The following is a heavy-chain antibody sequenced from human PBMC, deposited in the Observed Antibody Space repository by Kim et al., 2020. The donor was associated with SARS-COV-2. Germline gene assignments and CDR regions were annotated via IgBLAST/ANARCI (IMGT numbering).Heavy chain of an antibody. J-gene: IGHJ6*02. D-gene: IGHD2-2*01. CDR2: IYYSGST. CDR1: GGSISSSSYY. CDR3: ARQAGCSSTSCYGYYYGMDV. Sequence: SETLSLTCTVSGGSISSSSYYWGWIRQPPGKGLEWIGSIYYSGSTYYNPSLKSRVTISVDTSKNQFSLKLSSVTAADTAVYYCARQAGCSSTSCYGYYYGMDVWGQGTTVTVSS. V-gene: IGHV4-39*01.